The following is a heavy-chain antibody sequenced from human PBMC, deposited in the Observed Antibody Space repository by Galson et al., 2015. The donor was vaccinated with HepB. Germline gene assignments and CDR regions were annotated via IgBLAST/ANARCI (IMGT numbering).Heavy chain of an antibody. CDR1: GGSISSGGYS. CDR3: AAQNDYGGNPDAFDI. CDR2: IYYSGST. J-gene: IGHJ3*02. Sequence: LSLTCAVSGGSISSGGYSWSWIRQPPGKGLEWIGYIYYSGSTYYNPSLKSRVTISVDTSKSQFSLKLSSVTAADTAVYYCAAQNDYGGNPDAFDIWGQGTMVTVSS. V-gene: IGHV4-30-2*03. D-gene: IGHD4-23*01.